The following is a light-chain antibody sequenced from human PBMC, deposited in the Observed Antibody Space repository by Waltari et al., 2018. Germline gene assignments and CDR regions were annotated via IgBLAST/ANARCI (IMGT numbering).Light chain of an antibody. CDR3: QQHHELQT. J-gene: IGKJ2*01. Sequence: DIQMTQSPSSLSASVGDRVTITCQASQDISKYLNWYQHKSGKAPKLLIYDASNLERGVPSRFRGYGSGTNFTFSISNLQPEDFATYFCQQHHELQTFGQGTKLDIK. CDR2: DAS. V-gene: IGKV1-33*01. CDR1: QDISKY.